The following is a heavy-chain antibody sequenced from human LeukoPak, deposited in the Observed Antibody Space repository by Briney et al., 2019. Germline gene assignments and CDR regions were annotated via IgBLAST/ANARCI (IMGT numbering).Heavy chain of an antibody. Sequence: SETLSLTCAVYGGSFSGYYWSWIRQPPGKGLEWIGEINHSGSTNYNPSLKSRVTISVDTSKNQFSLKLSSVTAADTAVYYCARSFGATYYYGSGRRFDYRGQGTLVTVSS. D-gene: IGHD3-10*01. CDR2: INHSGST. J-gene: IGHJ4*02. CDR1: GGSFSGYY. CDR3: ARSFGATYYYGSGRRFDY. V-gene: IGHV4-34*01.